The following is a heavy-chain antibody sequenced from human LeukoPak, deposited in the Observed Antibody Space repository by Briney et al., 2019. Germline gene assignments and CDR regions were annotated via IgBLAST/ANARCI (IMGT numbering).Heavy chain of an antibody. V-gene: IGHV3-23*01. J-gene: IGHJ4*02. Sequence: GGSLRLSCTASGFTFSSYAMNWVRQAPGKGLEWVSGIGAGGTFTYYADSVKGRFTIFRDNAKNSLYLQMNSLRAEDTAVYYCARDSSGWYYFDYWGQGILVTVSS. D-gene: IGHD6-19*01. CDR3: ARDSSGWYYFDY. CDR1: GFTFSSYA. CDR2: IGAGGTFT.